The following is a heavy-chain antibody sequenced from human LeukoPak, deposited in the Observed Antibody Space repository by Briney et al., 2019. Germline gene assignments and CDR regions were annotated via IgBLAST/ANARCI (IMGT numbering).Heavy chain of an antibody. V-gene: IGHV3-21*01. J-gene: IGHJ5*02. CDR1: GFTFSSYS. CDR3: ARGLDIVVVPGATFFDP. CDR2: ISSSSSYI. Sequence: PGGSLRLSCAASGFTFSSYSMNWVRQAPGKGLEWVSSISSSSSYIYYADSVKGRFTISGDNAKNSLYLQMNSLRAEDTAVYYCARGLDIVVVPGATFFDPWGQGTLVTVSS. D-gene: IGHD2-2*03.